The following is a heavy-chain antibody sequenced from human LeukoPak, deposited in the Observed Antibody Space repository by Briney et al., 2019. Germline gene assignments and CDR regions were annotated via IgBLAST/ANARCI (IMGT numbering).Heavy chain of an antibody. Sequence: PGGSLRLSCAASGFTFSTYGMHWVRQAPGKGLEWVAVIWYDGSNKYYADSVRGRFTISRDNFKNTLYLQMNSLRVEYTAVYYCARDLEIGSSSYYFDYWGQGTLVTVSS. CDR1: GFTFSTYG. CDR2: IWYDGSNK. CDR3: ARDLEIGSSSYYFDY. J-gene: IGHJ4*02. V-gene: IGHV3-33*01. D-gene: IGHD3-3*01.